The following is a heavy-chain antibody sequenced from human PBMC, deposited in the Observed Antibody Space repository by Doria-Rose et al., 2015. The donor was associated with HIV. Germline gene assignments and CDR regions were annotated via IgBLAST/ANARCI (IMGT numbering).Heavy chain of an antibody. V-gene: IGHV2-26*01. Sequence: SGPVLVKPTETLTLTCTVSGVSLSSPGMGVSWIRQPPGKALEWLANISSDDERSKQTSLKSRLTISRGTSKSQVVLTMTDMDPVDTATYYCARIESSRWYHKYYFDFWGQGTLVIVSA. CDR1: GVSLSSPGMG. CDR2: ISSDDER. D-gene: IGHD6-13*01. J-gene: IGHJ4*02. CDR3: ARIESSRWYHKYYFDF.